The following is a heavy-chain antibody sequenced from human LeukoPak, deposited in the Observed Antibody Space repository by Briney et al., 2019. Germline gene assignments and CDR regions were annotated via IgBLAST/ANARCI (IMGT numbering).Heavy chain of an antibody. V-gene: IGHV3-30*02. CDR1: GFTFSSYG. CDR3: ARNLGTLATGGVALDI. CDR2: IRYDASNK. D-gene: IGHD1-14*01. J-gene: IGHJ3*02. Sequence: GGSLRLSCAASGFTFSSYGMHWVRQAPGKGLEWLAFIRYDASNKYYADSERGRFTISRDNSKNTLYLQMNSLRAEDTAVYYCARNLGTLATGGVALDIWGQGTMVTVAS.